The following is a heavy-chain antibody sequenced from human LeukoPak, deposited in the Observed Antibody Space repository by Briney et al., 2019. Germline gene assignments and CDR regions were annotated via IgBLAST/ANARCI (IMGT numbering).Heavy chain of an antibody. Sequence: PWGSLRLSCAASGFTFSSYFMCWVRQAPGKGLEWVSSISGRGGGTFYADSVKGRFTISRDNSKNTLYLQMNSLRADDTAVYYCAKGRQYQPLTKPFDYWGQGTLVTVSS. CDR2: ISGRGGGT. V-gene: IGHV3-23*01. CDR3: AKGRQYQPLTKPFDY. D-gene: IGHD2-2*01. CDR1: GFTFSSYF. J-gene: IGHJ4*02.